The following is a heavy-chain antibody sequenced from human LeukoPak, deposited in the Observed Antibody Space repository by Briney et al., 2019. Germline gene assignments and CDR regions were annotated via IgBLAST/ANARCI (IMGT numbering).Heavy chain of an antibody. J-gene: IGHJ4*02. CDR1: GFTFSDFH. CDR2: ISGSAGTT. Sequence: GGSLRLSCAASGFTFSDFHMSWIRQAPGRGLEGVSYISGSAGTTYYAASVKGRFTSSRDNAKNSLYLQMNSLRAEDTAVYYCAREGSSSWFVNSWGQGTLVTVSS. V-gene: IGHV3-11*01. D-gene: IGHD6-13*01. CDR3: AREGSSSWFVNS.